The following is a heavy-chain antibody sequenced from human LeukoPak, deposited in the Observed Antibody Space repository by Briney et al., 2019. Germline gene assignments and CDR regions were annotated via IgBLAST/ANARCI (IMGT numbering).Heavy chain of an antibody. J-gene: IGHJ4*02. CDR3: ARSEWFGELVYYFDY. Sequence: GGSLRLSCAASGFTFSSYWMHWVRQAPGKGLEWVANIKQDGSEKYYVDSVKGRFTISRDNAKNSLYLQMNSLRVEDTAVYYCARSEWFGELVYYFDYWGQGTLVTVSS. V-gene: IGHV3-7*03. CDR2: IKQDGSEK. D-gene: IGHD3-10*01. CDR1: GFTFSSYW.